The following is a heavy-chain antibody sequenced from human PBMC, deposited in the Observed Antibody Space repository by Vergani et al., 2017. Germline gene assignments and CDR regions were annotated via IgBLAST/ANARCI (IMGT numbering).Heavy chain of an antibody. J-gene: IGHJ4*02. V-gene: IGHV3-30*18. CDR3: AKFPLNITTPDRGDF. CDR2: ISYDGDTT. Sequence: QVQLVESGGGLVQPGGSLRLSCGASGFRFSDYGMHWVRQAPGRGLEWVALISYDGDTTYYEDSVKGRFTISRDNSKNTLFLQMHSLRVEDTALYYCAKFPLNITTPDRGDFWGQGSLVTVSS. CDR1: GFRFSDYG. D-gene: IGHD1-1*01.